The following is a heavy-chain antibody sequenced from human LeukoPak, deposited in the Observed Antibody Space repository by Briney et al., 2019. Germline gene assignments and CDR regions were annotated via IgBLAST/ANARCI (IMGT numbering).Heavy chain of an antibody. V-gene: IGHV3-23*01. CDR2: ISGSGGGT. D-gene: IGHD6-19*01. CDR1: GFTFSSYA. CDR3: ARGHHSSGWYANDY. Sequence: PGGSLRLSCAASGFTFSSYAMSWVRQAPGKGLEWVSAISGSGGGTYYADSVKGRFTISRDNSKNTLYLQMGSLRAEDMAVYYCARGHHSSGWYANDYWGQGALVTVSS. J-gene: IGHJ4*02.